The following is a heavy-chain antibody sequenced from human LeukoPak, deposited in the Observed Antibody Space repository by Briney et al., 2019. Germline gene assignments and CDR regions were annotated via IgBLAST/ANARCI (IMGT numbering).Heavy chain of an antibody. V-gene: IGHV4-34*01. CDR2: INHSGST. J-gene: IGHJ4*02. CDR3: ARRAYYDFWSGYSHKALYYFDY. D-gene: IGHD3-3*01. Sequence: SETLSLTCAVYGGSFSGYYWSWIRQPPGKGLEWIGEINHSGSTNYNPSLKSRVTISVDTSKNQFSLKLSSVTAADTAVYYCARRAYYDFWSGYSHKALYYFDYWGQGTLVTVSS. CDR1: GGSFSGYY.